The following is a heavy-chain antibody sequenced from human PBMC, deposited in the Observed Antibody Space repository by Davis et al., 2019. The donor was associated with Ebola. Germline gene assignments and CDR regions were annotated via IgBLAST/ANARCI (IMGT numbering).Heavy chain of an antibody. V-gene: IGHV3-49*03. CDR2: IRNKAYGGTP. CDR1: RSTFVDYA. Sequence: PGGSLRLSCTVSRSTFVDYALTWFRQAPGKGLEWIGFIRNKAYGGTPEYAASVEGRLTISRDDSDSIVYLQMNSLKTEDSGVYYCATRSGWSDYYYYGMDVWGNGTTVSVSS. D-gene: IGHD6-19*01. CDR3: ATRSGWSDYYYYGMDV. J-gene: IGHJ6*04.